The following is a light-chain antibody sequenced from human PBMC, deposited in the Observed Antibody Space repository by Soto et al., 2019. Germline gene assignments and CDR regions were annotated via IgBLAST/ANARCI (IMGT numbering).Light chain of an antibody. CDR3: SSYTSSSTRV. V-gene: IGLV2-14*01. CDR1: SSDVGGYNY. J-gene: IGLJ3*02. CDR2: EVS. Sequence: QSALTQPASVSGSPGQSITISCTGTSSDVGGYNYVSWYQQHPGKAPKLMIYEVSNRPSGVSNRLSGSKPGNTASLTISGLQAEHEADYYCSSYTSSSTRVFGGGTKLTVL.